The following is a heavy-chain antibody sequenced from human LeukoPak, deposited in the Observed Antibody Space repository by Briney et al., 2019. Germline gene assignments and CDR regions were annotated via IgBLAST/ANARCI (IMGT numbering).Heavy chain of an antibody. J-gene: IGHJ4*02. Sequence: GGSLRLSCAASGLTFSNYYMHWVRQAPGKGPVWVSRISSDGSSTSYADSVKGRFTISRDNAKNSLYLQMNSLRAEDTAVYYCASVTGDDYWGQGTLVTVSS. CDR1: GLTFSNYY. CDR2: ISSDGSST. V-gene: IGHV3-74*01. D-gene: IGHD3-10*01. CDR3: ASVTGDDY.